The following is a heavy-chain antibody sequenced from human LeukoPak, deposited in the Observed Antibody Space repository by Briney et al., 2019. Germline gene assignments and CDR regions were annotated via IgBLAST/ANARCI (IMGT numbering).Heavy chain of an antibody. CDR2: ISSSSSYI. CDR3: AKAAHSSGWYDAFDI. V-gene: IGHV3-21*04. CDR1: GFTFSSYS. J-gene: IGHJ3*02. Sequence: GGSLRLSCAASGFTFSSYSMNWVRQAPGKGLEWVSSISSSSSYIYYADSVKGRFTISRDNAKNSLYLQMNSLRAEDTALYYCAKAAHSSGWYDAFDIWGQGTMVTVSS. D-gene: IGHD6-19*01.